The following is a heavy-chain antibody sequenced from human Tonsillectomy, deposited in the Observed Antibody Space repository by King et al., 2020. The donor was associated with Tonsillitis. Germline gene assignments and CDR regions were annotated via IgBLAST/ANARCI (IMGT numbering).Heavy chain of an antibody. Sequence: VQLVESGGGLVQPGGSLRLSCAASGFTFSSYSMNWVRQAPGKGLEWVSYISSSSSTIYYADSVKGRFTISRDNAKNSLYLQMNSLRDEDTAVYYCARDAADCSSSSCYAGPDFDYWGQGTLVTVSS. J-gene: IGHJ4*02. CDR3: ARDAADCSSSSCYAGPDFDY. CDR1: GFTFSSYS. CDR2: ISSSSSTI. V-gene: IGHV3-48*02. D-gene: IGHD2-2*01.